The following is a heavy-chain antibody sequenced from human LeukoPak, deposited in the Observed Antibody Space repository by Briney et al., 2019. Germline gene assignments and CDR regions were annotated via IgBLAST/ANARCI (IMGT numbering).Heavy chain of an antibody. J-gene: IGHJ4*02. CDR1: GYTFTSYG. CDR3: AREAVGYYDSSGYYYDY. CDR2: ISAYNGNT. V-gene: IGHV1-18*01. D-gene: IGHD3-22*01. Sequence: HRASVKVSCKASGYTFTSYGISWVRQAPGQGLEWMGWISAYNGNTNYAQKLQGRVTMTTDTSTSTAYMELRSLRSDDTAVYYCAREAVGYYDSSGYYYDYWGQGTLVTVSS.